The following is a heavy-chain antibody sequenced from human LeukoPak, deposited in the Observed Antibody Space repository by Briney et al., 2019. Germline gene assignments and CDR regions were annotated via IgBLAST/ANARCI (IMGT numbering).Heavy chain of an antibody. J-gene: IGHJ4*02. CDR1: GGSISSYY. V-gene: IGHV4-34*01. Sequence: SETLSLTCTVSGGSISSYYWSWIRQPPGKGLEWIGEINHSGSTNYNPSLKSRVTISVDTSKNQFSLKLSSVTAADTAVYYCASGVPFRYPPFLDYWGQGTLVTVSS. CDR3: ASGVPFRYPPFLDY. D-gene: IGHD3-16*02. CDR2: INHSGST.